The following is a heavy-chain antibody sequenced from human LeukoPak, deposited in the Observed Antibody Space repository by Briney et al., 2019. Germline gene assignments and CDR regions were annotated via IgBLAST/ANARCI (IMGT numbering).Heavy chain of an antibody. V-gene: IGHV3-7*03. CDR2: IKQDGSEK. D-gene: IGHD6-19*01. CDR1: GFTCSNYW. Sequence: WVSLRLSDAASGFTCSNYWMRWVRQAPGNGREGGANIKQDGSEKDYVDYVKVRLTVYRDNAKKSLYVQMNSLRAEDTAVSYCASHRTSGWYAAFDIWGQGTMVTVSS. CDR3: ASHRTSGWYAAFDI. J-gene: IGHJ3*02.